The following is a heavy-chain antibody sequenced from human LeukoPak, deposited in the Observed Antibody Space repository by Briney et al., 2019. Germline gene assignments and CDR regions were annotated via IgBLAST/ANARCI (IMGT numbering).Heavy chain of an antibody. CDR1: GYTFTGHY. J-gene: IGHJ3*02. CDR3: ARVGYDSSGHHRYAFDI. CDR2: INPNSGDT. Sequence: ASVKVSCKASGYTFTGHYMHWVRQAPGQGLEWMGWINPNSGDTNYVQKLQGRVTMTTDTSTSTAYMELRSLRSDDTAVYYCARVGYDSSGHHRYAFDIWGQGTMVTVSS. V-gene: IGHV1-2*02. D-gene: IGHD3-22*01.